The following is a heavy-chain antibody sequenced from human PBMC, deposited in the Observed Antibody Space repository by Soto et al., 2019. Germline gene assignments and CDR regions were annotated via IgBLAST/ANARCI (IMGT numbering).Heavy chain of an antibody. CDR2: VNTGNGNT. J-gene: IGHJ4*02. CDR3: ARWDTGYSYGLGY. CDR1: GYTFTSYA. V-gene: IGHV1-3*04. D-gene: IGHD5-18*01. Sequence: VSCKASGYTFTSYAMHWVRQAPGQRLEWMGWVNTGNGNTKYSQMLQGRVTITRDTSASTAYLELSSLRSEDTAVYYCARWDTGYSYGLGYWGQGTLVTV.